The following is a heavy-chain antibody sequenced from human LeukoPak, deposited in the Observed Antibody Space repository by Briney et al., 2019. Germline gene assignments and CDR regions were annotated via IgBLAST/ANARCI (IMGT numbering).Heavy chain of an antibody. D-gene: IGHD2-2*01. Sequence: SETLSLTCAVYGGSFSGYYWSWIRQPPGKGLEWIGEISHSGSTNYNPPLKSRVTISVDTSKNQFSLKPRSVTAADRAVYYCARGRTGYQLLPTKKDYSYYYVDVWDKGTTVTVSS. CDR3: ARGRTGYQLLPTKKDYSYYYVDV. J-gene: IGHJ6*03. CDR2: ISHSGST. CDR1: GGSFSGYY. V-gene: IGHV4-34*01.